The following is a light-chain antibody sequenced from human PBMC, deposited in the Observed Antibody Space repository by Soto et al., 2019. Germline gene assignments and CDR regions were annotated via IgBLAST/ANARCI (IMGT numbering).Light chain of an antibody. J-gene: IGKJ5*01. V-gene: IGKV3-20*01. CDR3: QQYDSSPPIT. Sequence: ELVFTQAPGTLSFSPGERATLSCRASQSVSSSHLAWYQHKPGQAPRLLIYAASSRATGSPDRFSGSGSGTDFTLTISGLEPEDFAVYYCQQYDSSPPITFGQGTRLEIK. CDR1: QSVSSSH. CDR2: AAS.